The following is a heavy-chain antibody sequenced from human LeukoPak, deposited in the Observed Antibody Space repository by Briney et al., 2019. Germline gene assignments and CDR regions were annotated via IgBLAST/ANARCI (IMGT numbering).Heavy chain of an antibody. D-gene: IGHD1-1*01. CDR2: MNPNSGNT. CDR3: ARGQGTNDGYYYYMDV. CDR1: GYTFTSYD. Sequence: ASVKVSCKASGYTFTSYDINWVRQATGQGLEWMGWMNPNSGNTGYAQKFQGRVTMTGNTSISTAYMELSSLRSEDTAVYYCARGQGTNDGYYYYMDVWGQGTMVTVSS. V-gene: IGHV1-8*01. J-gene: IGHJ6*03.